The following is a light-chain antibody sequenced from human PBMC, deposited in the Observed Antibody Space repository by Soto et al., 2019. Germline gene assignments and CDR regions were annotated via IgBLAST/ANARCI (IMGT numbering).Light chain of an antibody. CDR3: SSYTSRSTLFV. CDR2: EVS. J-gene: IGLJ1*01. CDR1: SNDVGGYNY. V-gene: IGLV2-14*01. Sequence: QSVLTQPASVSGSPGQSITMSCTGTSNDVGGYNYVSWYQQHPGKAPKLIISEVSNRPSGVSLRFSGSKSGNTASLTISGLQAEDEADYYCSSYTSRSTLFVFGTGTTV.